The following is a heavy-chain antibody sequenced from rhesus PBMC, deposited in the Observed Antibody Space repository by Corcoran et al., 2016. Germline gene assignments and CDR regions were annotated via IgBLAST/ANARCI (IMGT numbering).Heavy chain of an antibody. D-gene: IGHD6-31*01. V-gene: IGHV4S14*01. CDR2: IGRGESH. J-gene: IGHJ4*01. Sequence: QVQLQESGPGLVKPSETLSLTCAVSGYSISSGYYWGWIRQPPGKGLAWIGQIGRGESHYLHPSRKSRGTLSVDTSKNQFSLKLSSVTAADTAVYYCARLIAAAAYFDCWGQGVLVTVSS. CDR3: ARLIAAAAYFDC. CDR1: GYSISSGYY.